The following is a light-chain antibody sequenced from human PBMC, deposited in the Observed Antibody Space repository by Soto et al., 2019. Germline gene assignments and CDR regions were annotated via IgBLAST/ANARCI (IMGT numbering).Light chain of an antibody. Sequence: AIQMTQSPSSLFASVGDRLTITCRASQDVRNYVGWYQQKPGKAPKFLIYGAFSLETGIPSRFSGSGYGTEFTLTINSLLPEDFATYFCLQDYSWPWTFGQGTKVEV. CDR3: LQDYSWPWT. V-gene: IGKV1-6*01. J-gene: IGKJ1*01. CDR2: GAF. CDR1: QDVRNY.